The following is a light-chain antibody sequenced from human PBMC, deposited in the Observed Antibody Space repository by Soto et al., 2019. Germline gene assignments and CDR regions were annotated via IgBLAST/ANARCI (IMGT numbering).Light chain of an antibody. Sequence: QSVVTQPPSVSGTPGQRVTVSCSGSNSNIGDNTVTWYHQLPGAAPKLLIFKTHHRPTGVPDRFSGSKSGTSDSPAINGLRSQDEGDYYCATLDDSLNGPVFGGGTKRTVL. J-gene: IGLJ3*02. CDR3: ATLDDSLNGPV. CDR1: NSNIGDNT. V-gene: IGLV1-44*01. CDR2: KTH.